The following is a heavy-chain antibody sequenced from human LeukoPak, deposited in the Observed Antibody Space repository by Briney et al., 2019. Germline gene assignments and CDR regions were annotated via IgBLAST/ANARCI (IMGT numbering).Heavy chain of an antibody. CDR1: GYTFTSYG. V-gene: IGHV1-18*01. Sequence: GASVKVSCKASGYTFTSYGISWVRQAPGQGLEWMGWISAYNGYTNYAQKLQVRVTMTTDTSTSTAYMELRSLRSDDTAVYYCARCDYSGYEAYYYHDMDVWGQGTTVTVSS. D-gene: IGHD5-12*01. J-gene: IGHJ6*02. CDR3: ARCDYSGYEAYYYHDMDV. CDR2: ISAYNGYT.